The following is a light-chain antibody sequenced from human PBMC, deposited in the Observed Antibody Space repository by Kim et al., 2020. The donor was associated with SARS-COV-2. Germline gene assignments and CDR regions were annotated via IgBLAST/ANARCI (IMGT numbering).Light chain of an antibody. CDR2: AAY. J-gene: IGKJ5*01. Sequence: ASVGDRVTITWRASQGISKDLAWFQQKPGKVPKRLIYAAYSLQSGVTSRFSGSGSGTEFTLTISSLQPEDFATYYCLQHNSFPLTFGQGTRLEIK. CDR3: LQHNSFPLT. CDR1: QGISKD. V-gene: IGKV1-17*03.